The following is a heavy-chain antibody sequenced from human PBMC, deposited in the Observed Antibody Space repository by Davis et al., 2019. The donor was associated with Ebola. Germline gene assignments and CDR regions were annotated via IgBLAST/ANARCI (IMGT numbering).Heavy chain of an antibody. D-gene: IGHD2-8*02. CDR3: AADCSSGVCYEV. Sequence: AASVKVSCKASGFTLPNSAVQWVRQARGQRPEWIGWIVVGSGNTIYAQNLEERVIITRDMSTNTAYMELSSLRSEDTAVYYCAADCSSGVCYEVWGQGTLVTVSS. J-gene: IGHJ4*02. V-gene: IGHV1-58*01. CDR2: IVVGSGNT. CDR1: GFTLPNSA.